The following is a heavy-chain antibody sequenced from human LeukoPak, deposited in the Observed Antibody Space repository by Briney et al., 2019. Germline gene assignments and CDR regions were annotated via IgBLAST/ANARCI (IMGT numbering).Heavy chain of an antibody. CDR3: AREADSSGCFDY. J-gene: IGHJ4*02. D-gene: IGHD6-19*01. CDR2: ISYDGRNK. V-gene: IGHV3-30*04. CDR1: GFTFSSYA. Sequence: GGALRLSCSASGFTFSSYAREWVRQAPGRGVEWVAVISYDGRNKYYADSVKGRFTISRDNPKNTLYLQMNSLRDEDTAVYYRAREADSSGCFDYWGQGTLVTVSS.